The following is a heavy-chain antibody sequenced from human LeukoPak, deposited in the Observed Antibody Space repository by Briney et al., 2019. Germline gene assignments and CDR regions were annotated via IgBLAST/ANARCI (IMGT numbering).Heavy chain of an antibody. CDR3: AREGLRYSGNSPVGYYGMDV. CDR1: GYTFTSYA. V-gene: IGHV1-3*01. J-gene: IGHJ6*02. D-gene: IGHD1-26*01. Sequence: ASVKVSCKASGYTFTSYAMHWVRQAPGQRLEWMGWINAGNGNTKYSQKFQGRVTITRDTSASTAYMELSSLRSEDTAVYYCAREGLRYSGNSPVGYYGMDVWGQGTTVTVSS. CDR2: INAGNGNT.